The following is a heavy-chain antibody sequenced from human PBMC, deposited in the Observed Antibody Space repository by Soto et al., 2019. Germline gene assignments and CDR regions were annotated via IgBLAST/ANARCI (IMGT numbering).Heavy chain of an antibody. CDR3: VRTAREGAVAPHWFDR. D-gene: IGHD2-21*02. CDR1: GASIRSTDYY. V-gene: IGHV4-30-4*01. Sequence: SETLSLTCTVSGASIRSTDYYWSWIRQAPXKGLEWIGYVYYTGSTYYSPSLMSRLTISVDTSKNQFSLKLTSVTAAETAVYYCVRTAREGAVAPHWFDRWGQGTQVTVSS. CDR2: VYYTGST. J-gene: IGHJ5*02.